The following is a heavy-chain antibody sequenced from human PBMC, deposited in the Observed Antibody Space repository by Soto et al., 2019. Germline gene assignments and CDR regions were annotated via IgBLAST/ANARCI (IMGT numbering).Heavy chain of an antibody. Sequence: EVQLVESGGGLVKPGGSLRLSCVVSGFTFSNYSMNWVRQAPGKGLEWVASISNTGDYKYYGDSVKGRITVSRDSVKKPLYLQMTSLRAEVSAVYFCARYPGTIMATIVGSYSFDNWGLGTLVTVSS. J-gene: IGHJ4*02. V-gene: IGHV3-21*01. CDR2: ISNTGDYK. D-gene: IGHD5-12*01. CDR3: ARYPGTIMATIVGSYSFDN. CDR1: GFTFSNYS.